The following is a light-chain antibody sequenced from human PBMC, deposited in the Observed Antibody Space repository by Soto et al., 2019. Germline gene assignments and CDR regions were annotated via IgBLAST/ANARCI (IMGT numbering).Light chain of an antibody. V-gene: IGLV1-40*01. CDR3: QSYDSSLRV. CDR1: SSNIGAGYD. J-gene: IGLJ1*01. CDR2: GNS. Sequence: QSVLTQPPSVSGAPGQRVTISCTGGSSNIGAGYDVHWYQQLPGTAPKLLIYGNSNRPSGVPDRFSGSKSGTSASLAITGIQAEDEADYYCQSYDSSLRVFGTGTKLTVL.